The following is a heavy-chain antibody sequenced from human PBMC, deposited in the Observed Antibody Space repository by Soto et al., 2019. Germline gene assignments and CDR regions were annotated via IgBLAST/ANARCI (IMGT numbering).Heavy chain of an antibody. J-gene: IGHJ6*02. V-gene: IGHV1-46*01. CDR1: GYTFTSYY. CDR3: ASPVLRFLEWLEDPYDDVHYGMDV. CDR2: INPSGGST. Sequence: ASVKVSCKASGYTFTSYYMHWVRQAPGQGLEWMGIINPSGGSTSYAQKFQGRVTMTRDTSTSTVYMELSSLRSEDTAVYYCASPVLRFLEWLEDPYDDVHYGMDVWGQGTKVTVSS. D-gene: IGHD3-3*01.